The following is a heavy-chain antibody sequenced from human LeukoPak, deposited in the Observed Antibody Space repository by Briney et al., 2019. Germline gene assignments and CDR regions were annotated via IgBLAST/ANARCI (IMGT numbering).Heavy chain of an antibody. D-gene: IGHD3-3*01. J-gene: IGHJ6*03. Sequence: PGGSLRLSCAASGSSVSTNYMSWVRQAPGKGLEWVPIIYAGGSTYYADSVKGRFSISRDSSNNALYLQMKNLRADDTAVYYCARDLSSAGESPYGDFWGGPTGHYQFYMGVWGKGTTVTVSS. V-gene: IGHV3-53*01. CDR1: GSSVSTNY. CDR3: ARDLSSAGESPYGDFWGGPTGHYQFYMGV. CDR2: IYAGGST.